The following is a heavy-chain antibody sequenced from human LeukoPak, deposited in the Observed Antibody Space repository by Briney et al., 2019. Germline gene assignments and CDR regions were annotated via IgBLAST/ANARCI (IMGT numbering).Heavy chain of an antibody. Sequence: GGSLRLSCAASGFTFSSYAMSWVRQAPGKGLEWVSAISDNGGATYYADSVKGRFTISRDNSKNTLYVQMNSLRAEDTAVYYCAKGESWDYDFWSGYYRGPHYYYYYGMDVWGQGTTVTVSS. CDR3: AKGESWDYDFWSGYYRGPHYYYYYGMDV. D-gene: IGHD3-3*01. CDR1: GFTFSSYA. J-gene: IGHJ6*02. CDR2: ISDNGGAT. V-gene: IGHV3-23*01.